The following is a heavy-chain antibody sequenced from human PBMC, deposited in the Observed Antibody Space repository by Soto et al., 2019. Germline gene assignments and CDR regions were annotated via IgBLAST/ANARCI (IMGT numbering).Heavy chain of an antibody. V-gene: IGHV4-39*01. CDR1: SAPVSSSTYT. J-gene: IGHJ6*02. Sequence: QLQLQESDPGLVKPSETLSLTCTVSSAPVSSSTYTWGWIRQPPGKGLEWIGSIYYSGSTYYNPPPTSRVTDPVNPSKNHFSLNVPFLPAEHPALYYCARLHGFCISGRCHAHHPREVWGQGTTATVPS. CDR3: ARLHGFCISGRCHAHHPREV. CDR2: IYYSGST. D-gene: IGHD2-15*01.